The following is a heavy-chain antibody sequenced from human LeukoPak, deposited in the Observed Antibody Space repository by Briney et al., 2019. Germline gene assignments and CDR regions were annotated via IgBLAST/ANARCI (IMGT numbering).Heavy chain of an antibody. D-gene: IGHD3-16*02. V-gene: IGHV4-59*08. CDR2: ISYRGST. J-gene: IGHJ4*02. CDR1: GGSTSSDH. Sequence: SETLSLTCTVSGGSTSSDHWSWIRQPPEKGLEWIGCISYRGSTNYNPSLKGRVTISVDTSKKHFSLKLTSVTAADTGIYYCARGRGLGVITPYSDSWGQGTLVTVSS. CDR3: ARGRGLGVITPYSDS.